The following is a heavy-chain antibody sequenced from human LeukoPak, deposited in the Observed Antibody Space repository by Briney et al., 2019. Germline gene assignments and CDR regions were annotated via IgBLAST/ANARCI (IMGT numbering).Heavy chain of an antibody. V-gene: IGHV1-2*02. J-gene: IGHJ5*02. CDR1: GYTFTGYY. CDR3: ARDGGGYYGSGRPVDP. Sequence: GASVKVSCKASGYTFTGYYMHWVRQAPGQGLEWMGWINPNSGGTNYAQKFQGRVTMTRDTSISTAYMELSRLRSDDTAVYYCARDGGGYYGSGRPVDPWGQGTLVTVSS. CDR2: INPNSGGT. D-gene: IGHD3-10*01.